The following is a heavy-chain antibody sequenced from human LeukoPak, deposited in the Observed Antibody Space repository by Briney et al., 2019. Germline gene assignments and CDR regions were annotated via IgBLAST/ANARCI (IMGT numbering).Heavy chain of an antibody. CDR1: GVSISSSSYY. D-gene: IGHD3-16*01. CDR2: IYYSGRT. J-gene: IGHJ6*02. CDR3: ARVMGYDYVWGSPYGDYYYYYGMDV. V-gene: IGHV4-39*01. Sequence: SETLSLTCTVFGVSISSSSYYWGWIRQPPGKGLEWIGSIYYSGRTYYNPSLSRRVTISVDTSNNQFSLTLSSVTAAETAVYYCARVMGYDYVWGSPYGDYYYYYGMDVWGQGTTVTVSS.